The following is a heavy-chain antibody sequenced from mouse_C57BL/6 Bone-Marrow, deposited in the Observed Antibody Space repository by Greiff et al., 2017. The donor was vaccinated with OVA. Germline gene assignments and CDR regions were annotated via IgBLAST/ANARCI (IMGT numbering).Heavy chain of an antibody. CDR2: IRNKANNHAT. D-gene: IGHD4-1*02. CDR3: TPTGTYWYFDV. V-gene: IGHV6-6*01. Sequence: EVKLMESGGGLVQPGGSMKLSCAASGFTFSDAWMDWVRQSPEKGLEWVAEIRNKANNHATYYAESVKGRFTISRDDSKSRVYLQMNSLRAEDPGIYYCTPTGTYWYFDVWGTGTTVTVSS. CDR1: GFTFSDAW. J-gene: IGHJ1*03.